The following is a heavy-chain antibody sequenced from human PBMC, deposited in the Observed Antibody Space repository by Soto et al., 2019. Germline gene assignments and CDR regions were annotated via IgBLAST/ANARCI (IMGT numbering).Heavy chain of an antibody. J-gene: IGHJ5*02. CDR2: ISSSSSTI. Sequence: PGGSLRLSCAASGLTFSSYSMSWVRQAPGKGLEWVSYISSSSSTIYYADSVKGRFTISRDNAKDSLFLHMNSLRAEDTALYYCARAVGRSFAPWGHGTLVTVSS. CDR1: GLTFSSYS. D-gene: IGHD1-26*01. V-gene: IGHV3-48*01. CDR3: ARAVGRSFAP.